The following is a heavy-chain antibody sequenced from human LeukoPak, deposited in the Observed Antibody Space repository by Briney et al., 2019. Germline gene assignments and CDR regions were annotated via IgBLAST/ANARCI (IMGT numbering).Heavy chain of an antibody. CDR2: ISTSDGTT. CDR1: GFTFSSYG. V-gene: IGHV3-23*01. Sequence: PGGSLRLSCAASGFTFSSYGISWVRQAPGKGLEWVSSISTSDGTTYFADSVKGRFTISRDNSKNTLYLQMNSLRAEDTAVYFCAKARYSSLYYFDYWGQGTLVPVSS. J-gene: IGHJ4*02. CDR3: AKARYSSLYYFDY. D-gene: IGHD6-13*01.